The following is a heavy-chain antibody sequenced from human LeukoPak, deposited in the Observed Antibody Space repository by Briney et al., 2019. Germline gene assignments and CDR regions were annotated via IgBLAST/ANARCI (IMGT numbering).Heavy chain of an antibody. V-gene: IGHV4-4*07. CDR1: GGSISSYY. Sequence: SETLSLTCTVSGGSISSYYWSWIRQPAGKGLEWIGRIYTSGSTNYNPSLKSRVTMSVDTSKNQFSPKLSSVTAADTAVYYCARGVLLWFGESPQGWFDPWGQGTLVTVSS. CDR3: ARGVLLWFGESPQGWFDP. D-gene: IGHD3-10*01. CDR2: IYTSGST. J-gene: IGHJ5*02.